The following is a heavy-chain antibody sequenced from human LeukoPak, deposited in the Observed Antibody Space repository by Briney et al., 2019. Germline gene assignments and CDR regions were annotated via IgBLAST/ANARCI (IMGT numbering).Heavy chain of an antibody. CDR2: VSGRGGNT. J-gene: IGHJ4*02. CDR3: TKGGVVSAFGY. D-gene: IGHD3-22*01. V-gene: IGHV3-23*01. Sequence: PGGSLRLSCAASGFIFCTYAMTWVRQAPGKGLECVSTVSGRGGNTYYTDSVKGRFTISRDNSKNTLFLQISSLRAEDTALYYCTKGGVVSAFGYWGQGVLVTVSS. CDR1: GFIFCTYA.